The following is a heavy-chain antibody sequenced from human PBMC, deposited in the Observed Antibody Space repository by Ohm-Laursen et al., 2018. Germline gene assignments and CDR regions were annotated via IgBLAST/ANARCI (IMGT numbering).Heavy chain of an antibody. CDR1: GGSFSGYY. Sequence: SETLSLTCAVYGGSFSGYYWSWIRQPPGKGLEWIGEINHSGSTNYNPSLKSRVTMSVDTSKSHFSLKLSSVTAADTAVYYCASSTTVTRIDYWGQGTLVTVSS. D-gene: IGHD4-17*01. CDR2: INHSGST. V-gene: IGHV4-34*01. J-gene: IGHJ4*02. CDR3: ASSTTVTRIDY.